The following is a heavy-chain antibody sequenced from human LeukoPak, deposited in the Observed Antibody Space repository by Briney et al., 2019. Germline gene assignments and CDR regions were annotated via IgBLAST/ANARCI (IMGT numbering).Heavy chain of an antibody. J-gene: IGHJ5*02. CDR1: GDSISGYY. CDR3: ARLIYGSRSYYKSNCLDL. CDR2: ISASGNT. V-gene: IGHV4-4*07. D-gene: IGHD3-10*01. Sequence: PSETLSLTCTVAGDSISGYYWSWIRQPAGEELEWMGRISASGNTNYNPSLKSRVTMSVDMSNKQLSLKLSSVTAADTAVYYCARLIYGSRSYYKSNCLDLRGQGALVTVSS.